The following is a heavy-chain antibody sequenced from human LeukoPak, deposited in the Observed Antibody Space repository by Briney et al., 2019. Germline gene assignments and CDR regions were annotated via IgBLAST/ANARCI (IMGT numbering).Heavy chain of an antibody. CDR2: INAGNGDT. Sequence: ASVKVSCKASGYTFTSYAMHWVRQAPGQRLEWMGWINAGNGDTKYSQKFQGRVTITRDTSASTAYMEPSSLRSEDTAVYYCARGGAAAGTGYWGQGTLVTVSS. CDR3: ARGGAAAGTGY. J-gene: IGHJ4*02. V-gene: IGHV1-3*01. CDR1: GYTFTSYA. D-gene: IGHD6-13*01.